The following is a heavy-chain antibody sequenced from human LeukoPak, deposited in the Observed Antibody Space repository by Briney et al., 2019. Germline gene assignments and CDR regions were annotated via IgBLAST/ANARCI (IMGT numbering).Heavy chain of an antibody. V-gene: IGHV1-18*01. CDR1: GYTFTSYG. Sequence: ASVKVSCKASGYTFTSYGISWARQAPGQGLEWMGWISAYNGNTNYAQKLQGRVTMTTDTSTSTAYMELRSLRSDDTAVYYCARQGHYDFWSGYPDDYWGQGTLVTVSS. CDR2: ISAYNGNT. D-gene: IGHD3-3*01. CDR3: ARQGHYDFWSGYPDDY. J-gene: IGHJ4*02.